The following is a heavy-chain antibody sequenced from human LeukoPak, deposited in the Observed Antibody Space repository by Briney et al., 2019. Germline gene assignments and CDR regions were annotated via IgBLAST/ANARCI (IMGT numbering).Heavy chain of an antibody. J-gene: IGHJ4*02. CDR1: GDSVSTNSAA. Sequence: SQTLSLTCAISGDSVSTNSAAWNWIRQSPSRGLEWLGRTYYGSKWYNDYAVSVKSRITINPDTSKNQFSLQLKSVTPEDTAVYYCARGGLRYFDWLPLDRPFDYWGQGTLVTVSS. CDR2: TYYGSKWYN. V-gene: IGHV6-1*01. CDR3: ARGGLRYFDWLPLDRPFDY. D-gene: IGHD3-9*01.